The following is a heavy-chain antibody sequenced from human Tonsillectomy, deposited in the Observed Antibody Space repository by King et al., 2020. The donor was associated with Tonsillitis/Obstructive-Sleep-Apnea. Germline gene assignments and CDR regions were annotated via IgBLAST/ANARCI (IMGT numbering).Heavy chain of an antibody. CDR1: SYNFTNYG. V-gene: IGHV1-18*01. Sequence: QVQLVESGAEVKKPGASVKVSCKASSYNFTNYGVSWVRQAPGQGLEWMGWISAYTGNTNYAQNLQDRVTMTTETYPSTAYMELGSLISDDTAVYYCAQDVSRFSSSANDAFDIWGQGTVVTVSS. D-gene: IGHD6-13*01. J-gene: IGHJ3*02. CDR2: ISAYTGNT. CDR3: AQDVSRFSSSANDAFDI.